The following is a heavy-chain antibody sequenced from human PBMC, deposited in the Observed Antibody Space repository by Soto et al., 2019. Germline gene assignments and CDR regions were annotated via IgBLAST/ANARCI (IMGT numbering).Heavy chain of an antibody. V-gene: IGHV4-39*01. CDR1: GGSISSSTYY. D-gene: IGHD4-17*01. J-gene: IGHJ6*02. Sequence: QLQLQESGPGLVKPSETLSLTCTVSGGSISSSTYYWGWIRQPPGKGLEWIGMIYYSGSAYYDPSLKSRVTTAIDTSKNQFSLRRSSVTAADAAVYYCARHGVDYGDYASYYYYGMDVWGRGTTVTVSS. CDR2: IYYSGSA. CDR3: ARHGVDYGDYASYYYYGMDV.